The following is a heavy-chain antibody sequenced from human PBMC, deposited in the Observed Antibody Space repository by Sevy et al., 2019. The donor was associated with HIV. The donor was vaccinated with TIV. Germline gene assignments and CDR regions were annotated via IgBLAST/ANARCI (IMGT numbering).Heavy chain of an antibody. Sequence: ASVKVSCKASGFTFSDYYMHWVRQAPGQGLEWMGWFNPNNDDSRSAQKFQGRVTLTEDMSISTAYMELTRLRSDDTAIYFCTRDDIYSHPWEFDWWGHGALVTVSS. CDR2: FNPNNDDS. CDR3: TRDDIYSHPWEFDW. D-gene: IGHD5-18*01. V-gene: IGHV1-2*02. CDR1: GFTFSDYY. J-gene: IGHJ4*01.